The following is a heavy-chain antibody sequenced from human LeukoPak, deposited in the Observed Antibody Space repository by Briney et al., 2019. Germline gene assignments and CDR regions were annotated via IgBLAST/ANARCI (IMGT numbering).Heavy chain of an antibody. CDR3: TRVQYGWNDDIDAFDV. CDR2: IRNKANSYST. CDR1: GFTFSDHY. J-gene: IGHJ3*01. Sequence: GGSLRLSCAASGFTFSDHYMEWVRQAPGKGLEWVGRIRNKANSYSTEYAASVKGRFSFSRDDSKNSVYLQMNSLKTEDTAVYFCTRVQYGWNDDIDAFDVWGQGTMVTVSS. V-gene: IGHV3-72*01. D-gene: IGHD1-1*01.